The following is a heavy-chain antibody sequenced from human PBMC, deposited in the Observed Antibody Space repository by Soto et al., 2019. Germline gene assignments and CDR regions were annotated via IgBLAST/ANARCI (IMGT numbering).Heavy chain of an antibody. J-gene: IGHJ4*02. V-gene: IGHV3-23*01. CDR2: ISASGGST. Sequence: GGTLNLSCSASGFTFIIYGMSWVRQAPGKGLEWVSAISASGGSTYQADSVKGRFTISRDNSKNTLYLQTNSLRAEDTAVYYCAKDSLLGSSIDYWGQGTLVTVS. CDR1: GFTFIIYG. D-gene: IGHD3-10*01. CDR3: AKDSLLGSSIDY.